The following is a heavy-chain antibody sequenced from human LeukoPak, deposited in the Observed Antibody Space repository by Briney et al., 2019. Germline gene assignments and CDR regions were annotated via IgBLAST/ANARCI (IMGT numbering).Heavy chain of an antibody. J-gene: IGHJ5*02. CDR1: AASISNYY. D-gene: IGHD4-17*01. CDR2: ISTSGST. CDR3: ARSTVTTTWFDP. Sequence: SETLSLTCAVSAASISNYYWSWIRQAPGKGLEWIGYISTSGSTNYNPSLKSRVSISLDTSKNQFSLKLSSVTAADTAVYYCARSTVTTTWFDPWGQGTLVTVSS. V-gene: IGHV4-4*09.